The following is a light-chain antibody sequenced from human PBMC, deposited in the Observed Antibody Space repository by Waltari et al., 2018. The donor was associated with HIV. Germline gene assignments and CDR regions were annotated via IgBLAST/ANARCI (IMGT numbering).Light chain of an antibody. J-gene: IGKJ5*01. Sequence: DIVMTQSPDSLAVSLGERATINCKSSQRVFYISNNKNYLAWYQQKPGQPPKLLIYWASTRVSGVPDRFSGSGSGTDFTLTISSLQAEDVAVYYCQQYYTTPPITFGQGTRLDIK. CDR3: QQYYTTPPIT. CDR1: QRVFYISNNKNY. V-gene: IGKV4-1*01. CDR2: WAS.